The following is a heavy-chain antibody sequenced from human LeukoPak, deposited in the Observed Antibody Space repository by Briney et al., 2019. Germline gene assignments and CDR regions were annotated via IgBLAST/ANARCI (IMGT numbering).Heavy chain of an antibody. V-gene: IGHV1-24*01. Sequence: ASVKVSCKVSGYTLTELSMHWVRQAPGKGLEWMGGFDPEDGETIYAQKFQGRVTMTEDTSTDTAYMELSSLRSEDTAVYYCAREQTPYYDFWSGSDAFDIWGQGTMVTVSS. D-gene: IGHD3-3*01. CDR3: AREQTPYYDFWSGSDAFDI. CDR1: GYTLTELS. CDR2: FDPEDGET. J-gene: IGHJ3*02.